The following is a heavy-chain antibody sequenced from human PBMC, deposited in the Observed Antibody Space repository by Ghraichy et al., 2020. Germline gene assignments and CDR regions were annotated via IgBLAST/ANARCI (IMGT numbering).Heavy chain of an antibody. V-gene: IGHV3-21*01. CDR3: ARVDVVVPDASWDGYFDY. D-gene: IGHD2-2*01. CDR2: ISSSSSYI. Sequence: GGSLRLSCAASGFTFSSYSMNWVRQAPGKGLEWVSSISSSSSYIYYADSVKGRFTISRDNAKNSLYLQMNSLRAEDTAVYYCARVDVVVPDASWDGYFDYWGQGTLVTVSS. J-gene: IGHJ4*02. CDR1: GFTFSSYS.